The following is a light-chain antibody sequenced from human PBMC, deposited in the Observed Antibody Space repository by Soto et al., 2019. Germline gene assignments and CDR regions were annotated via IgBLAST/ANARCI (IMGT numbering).Light chain of an antibody. CDR2: DVS. CDR3: SSYTSSSTLYV. CDR1: SSDVGVYNY. Sequence: QSALTQPASVSGSPGQSITISCTGTSSDVGVYNYVSWYQQHPGKAPKLMIYDVSNRPSGVSNRFSGSKSGNTASLTISGLQAEDEADYCCSSYTSSSTLYVFGTGTKVTVL. V-gene: IGLV2-14*01. J-gene: IGLJ1*01.